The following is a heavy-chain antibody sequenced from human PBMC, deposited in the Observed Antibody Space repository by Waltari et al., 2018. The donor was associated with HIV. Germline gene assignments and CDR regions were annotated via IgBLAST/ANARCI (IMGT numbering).Heavy chain of an antibody. D-gene: IGHD3-10*01. Sequence: DVQLVQSGAGIKEPGEALKICCKGSGYSFTTNWIGWVRQMPGNGQDLMAIIYPHDSDTSYNPSFRGQVTISVDRSISTAHLSWRRLKTSDTGIYYCVTSAYGANSWIDYWGQGTPVTVSS. CDR2: IYPHDSDT. V-gene: IGHV5-51*01. J-gene: IGHJ4*02. CDR3: VTSAYGANSWIDY. CDR1: GYSFTTNW.